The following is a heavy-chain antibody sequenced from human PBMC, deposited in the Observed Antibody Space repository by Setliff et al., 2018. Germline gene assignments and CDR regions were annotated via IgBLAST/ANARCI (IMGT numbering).Heavy chain of an antibody. V-gene: IGHV1-18*01. D-gene: IGHD6-19*01. Sequence: ASVKVSCKASGYGFSNYGITWVRQVPGQGLEWMGWISSYNGNTDYAQNFQGRVTLTTDTSTSTAYMELRSLRSDDTAVYYCARGGWDYHFDYWGQGTLVTVSS. J-gene: IGHJ4*02. CDR2: ISSYNGNT. CDR3: ARGGWDYHFDY. CDR1: GYGFSNYG.